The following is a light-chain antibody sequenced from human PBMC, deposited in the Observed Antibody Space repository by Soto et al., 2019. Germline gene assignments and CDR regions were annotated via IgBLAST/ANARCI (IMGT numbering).Light chain of an antibody. CDR3: HRYDISPFP. J-gene: IGKJ2*01. CDR1: QSVSSTY. CDR2: DAS. Sequence: EIVLTQSPGTLSLSPGERATLSCRASQSVSSTYLAWYQQKPGQAPRLLIYDASSRATGIPDRFSGSGSGTAFYLTISSLEPEDFEVYYCHRYDISPFPFGQGTKLEIK. V-gene: IGKV3-20*01.